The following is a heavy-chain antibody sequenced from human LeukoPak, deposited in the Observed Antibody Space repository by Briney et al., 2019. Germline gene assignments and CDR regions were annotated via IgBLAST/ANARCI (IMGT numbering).Heavy chain of an antibody. V-gene: IGHV3-48*03. CDR1: GFTFSSYE. Sequence: PGGSLRLSCAASGFTFSSYEMNWVRQAPGKGLEWVSYISSSGSTIYYADSVKGRFTISRDNAKNSLYLQMNSLRAEDTAAYYRANDGTTWGDAFDIWGQGTMVTVSS. CDR3: ANDGTTWGDAFDI. D-gene: IGHD1-1*01. J-gene: IGHJ3*02. CDR2: ISSSGSTI.